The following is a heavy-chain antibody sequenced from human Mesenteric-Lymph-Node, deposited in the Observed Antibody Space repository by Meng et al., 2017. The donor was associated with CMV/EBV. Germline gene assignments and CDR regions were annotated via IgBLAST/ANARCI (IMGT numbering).Heavy chain of an antibody. J-gene: IGHJ5*02. CDR1: GGSISSSSYY. D-gene: IGHD2-2*02. V-gene: IGHV4-39*01. Sequence: SETLSLTCTVSGGSISSSSYYWGWIRQPPGKGLEWIGSIYYSGSTYYNPSLKGRVTISVDTSKNQFSLKLSSVTAADTAVYYCARQHGYCSSTSCYTGWFDPWGQGTLVTVSS. CDR3: ARQHGYCSSTSCYTGWFDP. CDR2: IYYSGST.